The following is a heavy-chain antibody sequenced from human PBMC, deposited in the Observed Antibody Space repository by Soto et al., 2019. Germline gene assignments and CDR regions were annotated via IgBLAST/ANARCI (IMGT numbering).Heavy chain of an antibody. Sequence: GGSLRLSCASSGFIFTSSSMNWVRQAPGKGLEWISYISPTGSTMYYADSVKGRFTISRDNAKNSLYLQMSSLRDEDTAVYYCTSYYGSGSYHSGEDYYYMDVWGKGTTVTVSS. J-gene: IGHJ6*03. D-gene: IGHD3-10*01. V-gene: IGHV3-48*02. CDR3: TSYYGSGSYHSGEDYYYMDV. CDR1: GFIFTSSS. CDR2: ISPTGSTM.